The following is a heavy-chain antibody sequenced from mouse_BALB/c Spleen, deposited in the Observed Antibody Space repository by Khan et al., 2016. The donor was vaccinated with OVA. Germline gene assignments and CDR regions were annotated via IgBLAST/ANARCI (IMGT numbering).Heavy chain of an antibody. CDR3: ARPSYYGNPWFTY. V-gene: IGHV5-9*02. D-gene: IGHD2-10*01. CDR1: GFAFSSYD. Sequence: EVELVESGGGFVKPGGSLNLSCAAFGFAFSSYDMSLVRQTPEKRLEWVATISTGGSYIYYPDSVTGCFTISRDIARNTLYLQMSRLRSEDTALYYCARPSYYGNPWFTYWGPGTLVTVSA. CDR2: ISTGGSYI. J-gene: IGHJ3*01.